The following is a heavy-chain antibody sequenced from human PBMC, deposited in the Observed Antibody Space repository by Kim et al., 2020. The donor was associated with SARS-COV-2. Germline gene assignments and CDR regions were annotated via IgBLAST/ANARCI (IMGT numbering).Heavy chain of an antibody. V-gene: IGHV4-31*03. Sequence: SETLSLTCTVSGGSISSGGYYWGWIRQHPGKGLEWIGYIYYSGRTYYNPSLKSRVTISLDTSKNQFSLKLSSVTAADTAVYYCAKRIATAGIFDYWGQGTQVTVAS. J-gene: IGHJ4*02. CDR1: GGSISSGGYY. CDR3: AKRIATAGIFDY. D-gene: IGHD6-13*01. CDR2: IYYSGRT.